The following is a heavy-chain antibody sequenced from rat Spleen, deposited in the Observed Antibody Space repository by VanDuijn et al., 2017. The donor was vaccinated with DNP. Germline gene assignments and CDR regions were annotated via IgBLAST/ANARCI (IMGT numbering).Heavy chain of an antibody. CDR2: ISYNGGTP. V-gene: IGHV5-19*01. J-gene: IGHJ4*01. CDR1: GFTFSNYG. CDR3: ARHRTIMPYYYSMDA. Sequence: EVQLVESGGGLVQPGRSLKLSCAASGFTFSNYGMHWIRQAPTKGLEWVASISYNGGTPYYRDSVKGRFTISRDNAQSTLYLHMDSLWSEDTATYYCARHRTIMPYYYSMDAWGQGASVTVSS. D-gene: IGHD1-12*01.